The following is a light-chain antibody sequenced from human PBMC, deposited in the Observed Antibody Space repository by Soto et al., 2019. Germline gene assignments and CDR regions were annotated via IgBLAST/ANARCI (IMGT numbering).Light chain of an antibody. V-gene: IGKV3-11*01. J-gene: IGKJ5*01. CDR2: DAS. CDR1: QSISSY. Sequence: ETAFTQCPSTLPLSPGETATLSCRASQSISSYLAWYQQKPGQATRLLIYDASNRATGIPARFSGSGSGTDFTPTISSLEPEDFAVYYCQQRSNGTPITFGQGTRLEIK. CDR3: QQRSNGTPIT.